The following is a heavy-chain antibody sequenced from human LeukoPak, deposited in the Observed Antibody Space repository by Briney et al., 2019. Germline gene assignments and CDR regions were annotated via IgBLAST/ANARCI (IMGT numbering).Heavy chain of an antibody. CDR3: ARAREITVSGTDYFDY. Sequence: GGSLRLSCAVSGFRFSNYWMTWVRQAPGKGLEWVANIKHDGSGPSYLDSVKVRFTISRDNARNLLSLQMSSLRVEDTAVYYCARAREITVSGTDYFDYWGQGTLVTVSS. CDR1: GFRFSNYW. J-gene: IGHJ4*02. V-gene: IGHV3-7*01. D-gene: IGHD6-19*01. CDR2: IKHDGSGP.